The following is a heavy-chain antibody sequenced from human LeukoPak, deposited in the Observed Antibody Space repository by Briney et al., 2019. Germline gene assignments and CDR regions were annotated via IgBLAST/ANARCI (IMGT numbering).Heavy chain of an antibody. J-gene: IGHJ4*02. Sequence: GGSLRLSCAASGFNVRNNYMSWVRQAPGKGLEWVSVIYSGGSTYDADSVKGRFIISRDDSKNTVFLQMNRLRVEDTAMYYCARSYYDILTGYSRRELDYWGQGTLVTVSS. D-gene: IGHD3-9*01. CDR3: ARSYYDILTGYSRRELDY. CDR1: GFNVRNNY. CDR2: IYSGGST. V-gene: IGHV3-53*01.